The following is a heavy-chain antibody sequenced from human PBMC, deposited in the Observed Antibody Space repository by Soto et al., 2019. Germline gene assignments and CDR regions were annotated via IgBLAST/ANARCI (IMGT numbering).Heavy chain of an antibody. CDR2: IYSGGNI. V-gene: IGHV3-66*01. CDR1: GFTVSSNY. D-gene: IGHD3-10*01. Sequence: EVQLVESGGGLVQPGGSLRLSCAASGFTVSSNYMTWVRQAPGKGLEWVSVIYSGGNIYYADSVKGRFTISRDKSKNTLYLQMNSLRAEDTAVYYCATDSRFGLGEVEDWGQGTLVTVSS. CDR3: ATDSRFGLGEVED. J-gene: IGHJ4*02.